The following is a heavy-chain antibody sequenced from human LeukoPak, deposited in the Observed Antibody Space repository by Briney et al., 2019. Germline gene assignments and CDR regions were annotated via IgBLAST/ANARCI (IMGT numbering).Heavy chain of an antibody. J-gene: IGHJ4*02. D-gene: IGHD4-17*01. CDR2: INSDGSST. V-gene: IGHV3-74*01. Sequence: GGSLRLSCAASAFTFSSYWMHWVRHAPGKGLMWVTRINSDGSSTSYADSVKGRFTISRDNAKNTLYLQMNSLRAEDTAVYHCARSYNYGDVFNYWGQGTLVTVSS. CDR3: ARSYNYGDVFNY. CDR1: AFTFSSYW.